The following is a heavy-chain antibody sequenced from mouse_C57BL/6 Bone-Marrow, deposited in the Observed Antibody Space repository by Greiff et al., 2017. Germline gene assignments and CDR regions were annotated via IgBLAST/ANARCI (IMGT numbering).Heavy chain of an antibody. J-gene: IGHJ4*01. D-gene: IGHD1-1*01. Sequence: QVQLKQPGAELVKPGASVKLSCKASGYTFTSYWMHWVKQRPGQGLEWIGMIHPNSGSTNYNEKFKSKATLTVDNSSSTAYMQLSSLTSEDSAVYYCARNYYYGSSYDYYAMDYWGQGTSVTVSS. CDR3: ARNYYYGSSYDYYAMDY. V-gene: IGHV1-64*01. CDR1: GYTFTSYW. CDR2: IHPNSGST.